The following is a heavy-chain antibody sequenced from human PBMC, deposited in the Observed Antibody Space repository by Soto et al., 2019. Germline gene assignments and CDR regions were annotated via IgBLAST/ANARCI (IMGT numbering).Heavy chain of an antibody. Sequence: QVLLQESGPGLVQPSETLSLTCTVSGGSMNYYYWSWIRQSPGKGLEWIGYVYYSGTTYYNPSLRRAVHYSIATRTTLSSRRLCPLAAAHLTFHRGRGAGGGWRYFLHAGGRG. CDR1: GGSMNYYY. CDR3: RGAGGGWRYFLHA. CDR2: VYYSGTT. J-gene: IGHJ2*01. V-gene: IGHV4-59*01. D-gene: IGHD3-10*01.